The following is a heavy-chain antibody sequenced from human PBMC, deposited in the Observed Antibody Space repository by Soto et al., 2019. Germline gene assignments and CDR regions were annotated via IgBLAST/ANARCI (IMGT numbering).Heavy chain of an antibody. Sequence: GGSLRLSCAASGFTFSSYAMHWVRQAPGKGLEWVAVISYDGSNKYYADSVKGRFIISRDNSKNTLYLQMNSLRAEDTAVYYCARSQPGYYYDSSGTGGPLDYWGQGTLVTVSS. D-gene: IGHD3-22*01. CDR2: ISYDGSNK. V-gene: IGHV3-30-3*01. CDR3: ARSQPGYYYDSSGTGGPLDY. CDR1: GFTFSSYA. J-gene: IGHJ4*02.